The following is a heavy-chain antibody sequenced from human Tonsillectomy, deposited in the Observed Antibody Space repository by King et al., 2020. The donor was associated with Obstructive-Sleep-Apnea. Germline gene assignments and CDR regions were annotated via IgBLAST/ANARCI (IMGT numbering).Heavy chain of an antibody. CDR1: GFTFSSYW. Sequence: QLVQSGGGLVQPGGSLRLSCAASGFTFSSYWMSWVLQAPGKGLVWVASIKQDGSEKYYVDSVKGRFTISRDNATNSLYLQMNSLRAEDTAVYYCARDFFRGTKDAFDIWGQGTMVTVSS. CDR3: ARDFFRGTKDAFDI. CDR2: IKQDGSEK. V-gene: IGHV3-7*01. D-gene: IGHD2-8*01. J-gene: IGHJ3*02.